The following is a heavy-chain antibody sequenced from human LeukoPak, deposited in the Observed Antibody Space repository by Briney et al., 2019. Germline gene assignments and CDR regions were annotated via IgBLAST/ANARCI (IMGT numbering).Heavy chain of an antibody. CDR3: ASLSGHPYYDILTGPWFDS. CDR1: GGSISSRSYL. D-gene: IGHD3-9*01. CDR2: IYYTGIT. J-gene: IGHJ5*01. V-gene: IGHV4-39*01. Sequence: PSETLSLTCSVSGGSISSRSYLWGWVRQPPGKGLEWIGSIYYTGITYYNPSLKSRVTISVDTSKNQFSLKVSSVTAADTAVYYCASLSGHPYYDILTGPWFDSWGQGTLVTVSS.